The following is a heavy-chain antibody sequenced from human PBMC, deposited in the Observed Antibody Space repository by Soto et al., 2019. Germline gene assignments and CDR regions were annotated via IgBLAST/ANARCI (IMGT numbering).Heavy chain of an antibody. V-gene: IGHV4-30-2*01. D-gene: IGHD2-2*01. CDR1: GGSISSGGYS. CDR2: IYHSGST. CDR3: ARAHYIVVPAANGENWFDP. J-gene: IGHJ5*02. Sequence: QLQLQESGSGLVKPSQTLSLTCAVSGGSISSGGYSWSWIRQPPGKGLEWIGYIYHSGSTYYNPSLRSRVTISVARSKKQFSLKLSSVTAADTAVYYCARAHYIVVPAANGENWFDPWGQGTLVTVSS.